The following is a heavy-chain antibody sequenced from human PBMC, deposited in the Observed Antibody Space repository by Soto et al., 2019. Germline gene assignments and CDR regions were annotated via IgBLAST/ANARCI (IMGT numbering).Heavy chain of an antibody. J-gene: IGHJ4*02. D-gene: IGHD1-1*01. Sequence: QITLKESGPTLVKPTQTLTLTCTFSGLSLSSSGVAVGWVRQPPGKALEWLALIFWDDDKRYSPALKSRLTVSKDTSKNQVVFTMTNVDPVDTGTYYCAHGTTRTTSLAYWGQGTPVSVSS. CDR1: GLSLSSSGVA. CDR3: AHGTTRTTSLAY. CDR2: IFWDDDK. V-gene: IGHV2-5*02.